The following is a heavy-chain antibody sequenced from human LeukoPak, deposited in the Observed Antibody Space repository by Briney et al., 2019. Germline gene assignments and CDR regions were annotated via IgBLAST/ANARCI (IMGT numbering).Heavy chain of an antibody. CDR3: ARDPNSGDHGMDV. CDR1: GFTVSSNY. CDR2: IYSGGST. J-gene: IGHJ6*02. V-gene: IGHV3-53*01. D-gene: IGHD3-10*01. Sequence: ESGGSLRLSCAASGFTVSSNYMSWVRQAPGKGLEWVSVIYSGGSTYYADSVKGRFTISRDNSKNTLYLQMNSLRAEDTAVYYCARDPNSGDHGMDVWGQGTTVTVSS.